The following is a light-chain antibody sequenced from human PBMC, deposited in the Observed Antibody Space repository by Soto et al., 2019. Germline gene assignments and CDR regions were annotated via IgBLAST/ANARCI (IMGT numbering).Light chain of an antibody. J-gene: IGLJ2*01. CDR1: SSNIGAGYD. CDR3: QSYDSSLSAVV. Sequence: QSVLTQPTSVSGAPGQRVSISCTGSSSNIGAGYDVHWYEHLPGTAPKLLIYQNNNRPSGVPDRFSGSKSGTSASLAITGLQAEDEADYYCQSYDSSLSAVVFGGGTQLTVL. CDR2: QNN. V-gene: IGLV1-40*01.